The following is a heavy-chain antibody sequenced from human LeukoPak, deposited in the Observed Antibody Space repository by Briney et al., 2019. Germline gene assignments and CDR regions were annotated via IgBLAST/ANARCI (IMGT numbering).Heavy chain of an antibody. Sequence: PGGSLRLSCAASGFTFSSYGMHWVRQAPGKGLQWVAVIWFDGSNKYYADSVKGRFTISRDNSKNTLYLQMNSLRVEDTAVYYCARAGYGTGWYPGALDYWDQGTLVTVSS. CDR2: IWFDGSNK. CDR1: GFTFSSYG. J-gene: IGHJ4*02. V-gene: IGHV3-33*01. CDR3: ARAGYGTGWYPGALDY. D-gene: IGHD6-19*01.